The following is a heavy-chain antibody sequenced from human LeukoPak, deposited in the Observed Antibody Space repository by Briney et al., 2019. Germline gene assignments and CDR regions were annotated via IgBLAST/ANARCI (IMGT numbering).Heavy chain of an antibody. J-gene: IGHJ4*02. CDR1: GFTFSSYA. Sequence: GGSLRLSCAASGFTFSSYAMSWVRQAPGKGLEWVSAISGSGGSTYYADSVKGGFTISRDNSKNTLYLQMNSLRAEDTAVYYCAKDQEGLGVVINQFFDYWGQGTLVTVSS. CDR2: ISGSGGST. CDR3: AKDQEGLGVVINQFFDY. V-gene: IGHV3-23*01. D-gene: IGHD3-3*01.